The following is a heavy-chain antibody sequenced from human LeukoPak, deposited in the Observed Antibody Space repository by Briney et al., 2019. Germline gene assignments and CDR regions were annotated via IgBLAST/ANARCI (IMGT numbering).Heavy chain of an antibody. CDR2: IYYSGST. J-gene: IGHJ3*02. D-gene: IGHD5-24*01. Sequence: PSETLSLTCTVSGGSISSYYWSWIRQPPGKGLEWIGYIYYSGSTNCNPSLKSRVTISVDTSKNQFSLKLSSVTAADTAVYYCARLGDALDAFDIWGQGTMVTVSS. V-gene: IGHV4-59*08. CDR3: ARLGDALDAFDI. CDR1: GGSISSYY.